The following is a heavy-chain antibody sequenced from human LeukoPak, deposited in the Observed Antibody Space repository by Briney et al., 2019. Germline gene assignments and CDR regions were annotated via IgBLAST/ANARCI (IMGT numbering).Heavy chain of an antibody. V-gene: IGHV3-23*01. J-gene: IGHJ4*02. CDR2: ISGSGGST. CDR1: GFTFSSYA. CDR3: AKVIVAAAATGFDY. Sequence: PRGSLRLSCAASGFTFSSYAMSWVRQAPGKGLEWVSAISGSGGSTYYADSVKGRFTISRDNSKNTLYLQMNSLRAKDTAVYYCAKVIVAAAATGFDYWGQGTLVTVSS. D-gene: IGHD6-13*01.